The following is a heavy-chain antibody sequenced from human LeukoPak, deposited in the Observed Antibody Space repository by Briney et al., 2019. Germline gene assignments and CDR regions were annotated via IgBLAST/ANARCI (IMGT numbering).Heavy chain of an antibody. V-gene: IGHV4-34*01. CDR2: INHSGST. D-gene: IGHD2-21*02. CDR3: ARLRKFCGGDCQDDFDI. Sequence: SETLSLTCGVYGGSFSGYYWSWIRQPPGKGLEWIGEINHSGSTHYNPSLKSRVTMSVDTSKNQFSLKLSSVTAADTAVYYCARLRKFCGGDCQDDFDIWGQGTMVTVSS. CDR1: GGSFSGYY. J-gene: IGHJ3*02.